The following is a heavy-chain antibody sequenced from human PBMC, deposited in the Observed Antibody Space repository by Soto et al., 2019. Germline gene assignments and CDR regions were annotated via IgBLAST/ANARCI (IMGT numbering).Heavy chain of an antibody. Sequence: QVQLVESGGGVVQPGRSLRLSCAASGFTFSSYGMHWVRQAPGKGLEWVAIISFDGSNRYYADSVKGRFTISRDSSKNTLYLQVNSLRAEDTAGYYCARGAGLSQYNYYINVWGKGTTVTVSS. J-gene: IGHJ6*03. D-gene: IGHD6-19*01. CDR1: GFTFSSYG. CDR2: ISFDGSNR. V-gene: IGHV3-33*01. CDR3: ARGAGLSQYNYYINV.